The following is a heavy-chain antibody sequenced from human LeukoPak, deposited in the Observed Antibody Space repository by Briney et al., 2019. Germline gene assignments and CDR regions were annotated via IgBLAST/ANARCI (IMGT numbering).Heavy chain of an antibody. CDR2: ISTSGLST. CDR3: ARDPTPTQLWFRGTFDY. Sequence: SGGSLRLSCAASGFAFVDYSMNWVRQAPGKGLEWVSYISTSGLSTYYADSVKGRFTISRDNAKNSLYLQTNGLRAEDTAVYYCARDPTPTQLWFRGTFDYWGQGALVIVSS. J-gene: IGHJ4*02. CDR1: GFAFVDYS. V-gene: IGHV3-48*01. D-gene: IGHD5-18*01.